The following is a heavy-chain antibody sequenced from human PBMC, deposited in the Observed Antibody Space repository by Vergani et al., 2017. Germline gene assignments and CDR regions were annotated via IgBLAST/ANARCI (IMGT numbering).Heavy chain of an antibody. V-gene: IGHV1-69*01. CDR3: AGRGGLMTRRRDYYGMDV. Sequence: QVQLVQSGAEVKKPGSSVKVSCKASGGTFSSYAISGVRQAPGQGLEWMGGIIPIFGTANYAQKFQGRVTITADESTSTAYMELSSLRSEDTAVYYCAGRGGLMTRRRDYYGMDVWGQGTTVTVSS. J-gene: IGHJ6*02. CDR2: IIPIFGTA. CDR1: GGTFSSYA. D-gene: IGHD3-16*01.